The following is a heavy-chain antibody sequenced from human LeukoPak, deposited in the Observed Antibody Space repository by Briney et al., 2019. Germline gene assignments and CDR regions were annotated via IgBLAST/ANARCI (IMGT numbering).Heavy chain of an antibody. J-gene: IGHJ4*02. D-gene: IGHD2-21*01. V-gene: IGHV3-15*01. CDR2: IKSNNDGGTT. Sequence: PGGSLRLSCAASGFIFNKAWMNWVRQAPGKGPEWVGRIKSNNDGGTTDYASPVEDRFIISRDDSKNTIYLQMNRLIIDDTAIYYCTPVMVEDRGFWGQGTLVTVSS. CDR3: TPVMVEDRGF. CDR1: GFIFNKAW.